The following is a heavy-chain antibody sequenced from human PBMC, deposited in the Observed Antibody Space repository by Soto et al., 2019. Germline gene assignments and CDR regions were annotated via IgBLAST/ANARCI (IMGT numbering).Heavy chain of an antibody. CDR1: GYTFGFFG. CDR2: ISADGTNT. Sequence: QIQLVESGGDVVQPGRSLRLSCTASGYTFGFFGMHWVRQAPGKGLEWVAFISADGTNTYYADSVRGRFTLSRDNSMRTGYLQMNTLRDDDTGLYFCARGNLSFYFDPWGRGTLVTVSS. J-gene: IGHJ4*02. CDR3: ARGNLSFYFDP. D-gene: IGHD2-15*01. V-gene: IGHV3-30*03.